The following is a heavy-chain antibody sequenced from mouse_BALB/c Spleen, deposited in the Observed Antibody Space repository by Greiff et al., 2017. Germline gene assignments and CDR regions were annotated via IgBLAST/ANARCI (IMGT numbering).Heavy chain of an antibody. CDR3: ARRGLRLVAWFAY. CDR1: GFNIKDTY. V-gene: IGHV14-3*02. Sequence: VQLQQSGAELVKPGASVKLSCTASGFNIKDTYMHWVKQRPEQGLEWIGRIDPANGNTKYDPKFQGKATITADTSSNTAYLQLSSLTSEDTAVYYCARRGLRLVAWFAYWGQGTLVTVSA. J-gene: IGHJ3*01. D-gene: IGHD1-1*01. CDR2: IDPANGNT.